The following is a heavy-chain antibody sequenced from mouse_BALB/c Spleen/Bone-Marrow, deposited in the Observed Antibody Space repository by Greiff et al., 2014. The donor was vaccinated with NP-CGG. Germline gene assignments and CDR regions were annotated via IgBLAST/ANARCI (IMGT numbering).Heavy chain of an antibody. CDR2: IDPSDSET. CDR1: GYTFTSYW. CDR3: APGERSAMDY. V-gene: IGHV1-69*02. Sequence: QVQLQQPGAELVKPGAPVKLSCKASGYTFTSYWMNWVRQRPGRGLEWIGRIDPSDSETHYNQKFKDKATLTVDKSSSTAYIQLSSLTSEDSAVYYCAPGERSAMDYWGQGTSVTVSS. J-gene: IGHJ4*01.